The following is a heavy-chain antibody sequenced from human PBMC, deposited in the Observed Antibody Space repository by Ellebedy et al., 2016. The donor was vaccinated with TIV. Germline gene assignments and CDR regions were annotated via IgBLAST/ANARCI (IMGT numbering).Heavy chain of an antibody. CDR1: GGSFSSYV. V-gene: IGHV1-18*01. D-gene: IGHD2-21*02. Sequence: AASVKVSCKASGGSFSSYVISRVRQAPGQGVEWMGWISAFKGNTHYAQKLQGRVTMTTDTPTSTAHMELRSLRSDDTAVYYCARSGGDYYYYYGMDVWGQGTTVTVSS. CDR2: ISAFKGNT. CDR3: ARSGGDYYYYYGMDV. J-gene: IGHJ6*02.